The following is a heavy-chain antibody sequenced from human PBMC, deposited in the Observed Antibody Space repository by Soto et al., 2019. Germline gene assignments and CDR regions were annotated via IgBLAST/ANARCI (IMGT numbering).Heavy chain of an antibody. D-gene: IGHD6-6*01. Sequence: EVQLVESGEGLVQPGGSLRLSCAASGFTFSSYWMSWFRQAPGKGLEWVANRKQDGSEENYVDSVKGRFTISRDNAKNALYLQMNSLRVEDTAVYYCAREIAARLWGKGTTVTVSS. CDR1: GFTFSSYW. V-gene: IGHV3-7*01. CDR2: RKQDGSEE. J-gene: IGHJ6*04. CDR3: AREIAARL.